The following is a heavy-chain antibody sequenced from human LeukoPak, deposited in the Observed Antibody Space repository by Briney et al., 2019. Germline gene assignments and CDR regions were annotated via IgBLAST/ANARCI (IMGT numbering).Heavy chain of an antibody. CDR3: AKDSQGGYIYGYIDN. V-gene: IGHV3-9*03. J-gene: IGHJ4*02. Sequence: GSSLRLSCGASVYPFDDFDMHWVRQATGKGVECVSRNSWNSGSIDYADSVKGRVTISRDNAKNSLYLQMNSLRAEDMALYYCAKDSQGGYIYGYIDNWGQGTLVTVSS. CDR2: NSWNSGSI. CDR1: VYPFDDFD. D-gene: IGHD5-18*01.